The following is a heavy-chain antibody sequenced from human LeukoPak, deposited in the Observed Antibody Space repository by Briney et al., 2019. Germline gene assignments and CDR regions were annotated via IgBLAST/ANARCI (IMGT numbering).Heavy chain of an antibody. CDR2: ISWNSGSI. V-gene: IGHV3-9*01. D-gene: IGHD2-2*01. CDR1: GFTFDDYA. CDR3: VREFSRPLD. J-gene: IGHJ4*02. Sequence: PGRSLRLSCAASGFTFDDYAMHWVRQAPGKGLEWVSGISWNSGSIGYADSVKGRFTISRDNAKNTVYLQMNSLRADDTAVYFCVREFSRPLDWGQGTLVTVSS.